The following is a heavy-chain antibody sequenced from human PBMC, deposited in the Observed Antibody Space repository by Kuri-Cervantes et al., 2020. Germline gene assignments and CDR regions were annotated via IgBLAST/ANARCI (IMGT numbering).Heavy chain of an antibody. D-gene: IGHD6-19*01. J-gene: IGHJ4*02. CDR2: IIPVFGRP. CDR1: GRTIGSLA. Sequence: SVKVSCKASGRTIGSLAISWVRQAPGKGLEWMGGIIPVFGRPRFAQQFQGRVTITTDESTNTVHMELTSLTSEDTAVYFCAGEGRSGWTYFDHWGQGTQVTVSS. V-gene: IGHV1-69*05. CDR3: AGEGRSGWTYFDH.